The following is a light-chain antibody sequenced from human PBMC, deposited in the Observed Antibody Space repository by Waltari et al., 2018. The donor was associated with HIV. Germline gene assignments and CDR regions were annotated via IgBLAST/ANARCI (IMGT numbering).Light chain of an antibody. J-gene: IGLJ3*02. CDR2: DDS. Sequence: SYVLTQPPSVSVAPGQTASITCRGDDLGSKSVQGYYQKSGQAPLLVVYDDSDPPSGIPARFSGSNSDNTATLNISRVAAGDEADYYCQVWDKTAACVFGGGTKLTVL. CDR3: QVWDKTAACV. CDR1: DLGSKS. V-gene: IGLV3-21*02.